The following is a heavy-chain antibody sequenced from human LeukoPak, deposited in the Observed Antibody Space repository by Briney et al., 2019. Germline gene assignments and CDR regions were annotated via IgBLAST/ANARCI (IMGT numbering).Heavy chain of an antibody. Sequence: GGSLRLSCAASGFTFSSYWMNWVRQVPGKGLVWVSRIVSDGSNTNYADSVKGRFTISRDNAKNTLYLQMNSLRVEDTAVYCCARGRPHGNDYWGQGTLSPSPQ. V-gene: IGHV3-74*01. CDR1: GFTFSSYW. D-gene: IGHD4-23*01. CDR3: ARGRPHGNDY. CDR2: IVSDGSNT. J-gene: IGHJ4*02.